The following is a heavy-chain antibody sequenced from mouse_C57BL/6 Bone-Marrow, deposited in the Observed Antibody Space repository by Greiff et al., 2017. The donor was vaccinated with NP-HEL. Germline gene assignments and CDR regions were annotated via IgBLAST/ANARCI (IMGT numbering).Heavy chain of an antibody. V-gene: IGHV1-72*01. D-gene: IGHD1-1*01. CDR1: GYTFTSYW. CDR3: ARPLLLRYGWFAY. CDR2: IDPNGGGT. Sequence: QVQLQQPGAELVKPGASVKLSCKASGYTFTSYWMHWVKQRPGRGLEWIGRIDPNGGGTTYNEKFKSKATLTVDKHSSTAYMQLSSLTSEDSSVYYCARPLLLRYGWFAYWGQGTLVTVSP. J-gene: IGHJ3*01.